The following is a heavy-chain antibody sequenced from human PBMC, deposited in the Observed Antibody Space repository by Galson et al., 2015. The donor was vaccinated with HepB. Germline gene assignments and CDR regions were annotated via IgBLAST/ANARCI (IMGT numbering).Heavy chain of an antibody. V-gene: IGHV3-48*02. CDR3: VRDTGRDYDSSGYYSFDY. D-gene: IGHD3-22*01. CDR1: GFTFSTYS. J-gene: IGHJ4*02. CDR2: ITSSSSTI. Sequence: SLRLSCAASGFTFSTYSMNWVRQAPGKGLEWVSYITSSSSTIYYADSVKGRFTISRDNAKNSLYLQMSSLRDEDTAVYYCVRDTGRDYDSSGYYSFDYWGQGTLVTVSS.